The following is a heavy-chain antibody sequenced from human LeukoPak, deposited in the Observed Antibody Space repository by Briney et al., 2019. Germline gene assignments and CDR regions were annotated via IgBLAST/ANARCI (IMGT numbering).Heavy chain of an antibody. CDR3: ARDRRVSYYYDSSGQEDAFDI. V-gene: IGHV1-2*02. J-gene: IGHJ3*02. CDR1: GYTFNGYY. Sequence: ASVKVSCKSSGYTFNGYYMHWVRQAPGQGLEWMGWINPNNGGTKYAQKFQGRVTITADESTSTAYMELSSLRSEDTAVYYCARDRRVSYYYDSSGQEDAFDIWGQGTMVTVSS. CDR2: INPNNGGT. D-gene: IGHD3-22*01.